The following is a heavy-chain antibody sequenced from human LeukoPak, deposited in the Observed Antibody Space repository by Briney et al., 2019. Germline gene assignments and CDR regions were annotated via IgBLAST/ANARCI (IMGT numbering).Heavy chain of an antibody. J-gene: IGHJ5*02. Sequence: PSETLSLTCTVSGGSINTYYWSWIRQPPGKGLEWIGQIYYSGSTYYNPSLKSRVTISLDTSKSQFSLKLTSVTAADTAVYYCAREFHPWGQGTLVSVSS. CDR1: GGSINTYY. CDR3: AREFHP. CDR2: IYYSGST. V-gene: IGHV4-59*01.